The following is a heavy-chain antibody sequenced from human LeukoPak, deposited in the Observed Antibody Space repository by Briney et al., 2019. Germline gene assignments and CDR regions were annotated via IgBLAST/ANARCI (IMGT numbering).Heavy chain of an antibody. CDR2: ISGSGVGT. CDR1: GFTFSSYT. D-gene: IGHD2-21*01. J-gene: IGHJ3*02. CDR3: AKDQVISGSEASDI. Sequence: GGSLGLSCAASGFTFSSYTMNWVRQAPGKGLEWVSAISGSGVGTYYADSVKGRFTISRDNSWNTLYLQMSSLRAKDTAVYYCAKDQVISGSEASDIWGQGTMVTVSS. V-gene: IGHV3-23*01.